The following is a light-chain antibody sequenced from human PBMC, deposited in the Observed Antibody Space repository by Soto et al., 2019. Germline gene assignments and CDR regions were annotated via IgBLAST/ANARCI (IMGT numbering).Light chain of an antibody. Sequence: DIQMTQSPYSLSASVGDSVTITCRASQNIRTYFNWYQQKPGRAPKLLIHSASALPSGVPSRFSGSGSGTEFTLTMSGLQPEDFATYYCQQGHSTPYTFGQGTKVEIK. CDR3: QQGHSTPYT. CDR2: SAS. J-gene: IGKJ2*01. CDR1: QNIRTY. V-gene: IGKV1-39*01.